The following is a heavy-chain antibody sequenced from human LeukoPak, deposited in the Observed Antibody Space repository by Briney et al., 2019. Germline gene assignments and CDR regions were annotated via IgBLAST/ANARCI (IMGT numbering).Heavy chain of an antibody. D-gene: IGHD2-15*01. J-gene: IGHJ3*02. CDR1: GGSISSGGYY. Sequence: SETLSLTCTVSGGSISSGGYYWSWIRQHPGKGLECIGYIYYSGSTYYNPSLKSRVTISVDTSKNQFSLKLSSVTAADTAVYYCARARIVVVVAAAAVAFDIWGQGTMVTVSS. V-gene: IGHV4-31*03. CDR3: ARARIVVVVAAAAVAFDI. CDR2: IYYSGST.